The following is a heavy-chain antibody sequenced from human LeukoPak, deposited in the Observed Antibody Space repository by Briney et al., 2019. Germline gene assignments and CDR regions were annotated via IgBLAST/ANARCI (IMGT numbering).Heavy chain of an antibody. CDR2: IRYDASYQ. Sequence: HPGGSLRLSCAASGFSFTNYAMHWVRQAPGKGLEWVASIRYDASYQNYPDSVKGRFTISRDISKNTLYLQMNSLRAEDTAVYFCAKGGDRGNYYFDSWGQGTLVSVSS. V-gene: IGHV3-30*02. J-gene: IGHJ4*02. CDR1: GFSFTNYA. CDR3: AKGGDRGNYYFDS. D-gene: IGHD3-10*01.